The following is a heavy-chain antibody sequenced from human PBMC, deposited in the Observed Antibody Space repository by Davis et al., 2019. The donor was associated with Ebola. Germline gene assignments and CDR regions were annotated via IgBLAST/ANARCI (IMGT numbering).Heavy chain of an antibody. CDR1: GFTFSSYG. V-gene: IGHV3-33*01. CDR2: IWYEGSNK. CDR3: ARVTQQRDFWSAYNYYYYYMDV. J-gene: IGHJ6*03. Sequence: GESLKISCAASGFTFSSYGMHWVRQAPGKGLEWVAVIWYEGSNKYYADSVKGRFTISRDNSKNSLYLQMNSLRAEDTAVYYCARVTQQRDFWSAYNYYYYYMDVWGKGTTVTVSS. D-gene: IGHD3-3*01.